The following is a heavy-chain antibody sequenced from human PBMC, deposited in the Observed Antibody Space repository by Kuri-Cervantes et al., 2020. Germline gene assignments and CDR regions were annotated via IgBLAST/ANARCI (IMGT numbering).Heavy chain of an antibody. CDR3: ARDLPRGGSYYGMNY. CDR2: ISGFNGNT. J-gene: IGHJ4*02. CDR1: GYTFTSYG. D-gene: IGHD1-26*01. V-gene: IGHV1-18*01. Sequence: ASVKVSCKASGYTFTSYGISWVRQAPGQGLEWMGWISGFNGNTNYAQKLQGRVTMTTDTSTSTAYMELSSLRSEDTAVYYCARDLPRGGSYYGMNYWGQGTLVTVSS.